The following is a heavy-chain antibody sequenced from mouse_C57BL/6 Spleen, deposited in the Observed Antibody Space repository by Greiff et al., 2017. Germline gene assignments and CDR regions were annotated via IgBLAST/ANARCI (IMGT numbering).Heavy chain of an antibody. D-gene: IGHD1-1*01. J-gene: IGHJ4*01. CDR2: INPSSGYT. V-gene: IGHV1-7*01. CDR3: ARTAVVSYYAMDY. CDR1: GYTFTSYW. Sequence: VQLQQSGAELAKPGASVKLSCKASGYTFTSYWMHWVKQRPGQGLEWIGYINPSSGYTKYNQKFKDKATLTADKSSSTAYMQLSSLTYEDSAVYYGARTAVVSYYAMDYWGQGTSVTVSS.